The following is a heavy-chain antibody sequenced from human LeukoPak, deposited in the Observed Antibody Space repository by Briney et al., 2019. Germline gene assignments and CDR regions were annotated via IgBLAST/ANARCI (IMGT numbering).Heavy chain of an antibody. CDR3: AKRAPYYFDY. Sequence: GGSLRLSCAASGFTFSTYAMSWVRQAPGKGLEWVSGISGSGDNTYYADSVKGRFTISRDDAKNTLYLQMNSLRAEDTALYYCAKRAPYYFDYWGQGTLVTVSS. CDR1: GFTFSTYA. CDR2: ISGSGDNT. J-gene: IGHJ4*02. V-gene: IGHV3-23*01.